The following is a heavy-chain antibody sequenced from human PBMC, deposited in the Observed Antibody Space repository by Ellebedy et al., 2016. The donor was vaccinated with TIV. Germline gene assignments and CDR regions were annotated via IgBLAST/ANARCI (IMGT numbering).Heavy chain of an antibody. CDR1: GGTFSSYG. CDR2: IIPILGIP. D-gene: IGHD2-15*01. Sequence: AASVKVSCKASGGTFSSYGISWVRQAPGQGLEWMGRIIPILGIPNYAQKFRGRVTITADKSTSTAYMELSSLRSEDTAVYYCASRGVPLGYCSGDSCLETYYYYGMDVWGQGTTVTVSS. CDR3: ASRGVPLGYCSGDSCLETYYYYGMDV. J-gene: IGHJ6*02. V-gene: IGHV1-69*04.